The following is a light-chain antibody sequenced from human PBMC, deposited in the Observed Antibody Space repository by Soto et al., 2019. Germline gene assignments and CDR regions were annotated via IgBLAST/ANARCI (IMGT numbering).Light chain of an antibody. CDR1: QSINTW. V-gene: IGKV1-5*03. J-gene: IGKJ1*01. Sequence: IQLTQSPSSLSASVGDRVTITCRASQSINTWLAWYQQKPGKAPKVLIYKASSLESGVPSRFSGSGSGTEFTLTISSLQPDDFATYYCQQYETFGQGTKV. CDR2: KAS. CDR3: QQYET.